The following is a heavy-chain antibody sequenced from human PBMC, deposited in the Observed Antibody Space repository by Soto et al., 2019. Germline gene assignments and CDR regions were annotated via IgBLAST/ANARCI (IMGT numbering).Heavy chain of an antibody. CDR1: GYTFTSYG. D-gene: IGHD6-13*01. V-gene: IGHV1-18*01. J-gene: IGHJ5*02. CDR2: ISAYNGNT. CDR3: ARAFVIAAADHSWFDP. Sequence: QVQLVQSGAEVKKPGASVKVSCKASGYTFTSYGISWVRQAPGQGLEWMGWISAYNGNTNYAQTLQGRVTMTTDTSTSTAYRELRSLRSDDTAVYYCARAFVIAAADHSWFDPWGQGTLVTVSS.